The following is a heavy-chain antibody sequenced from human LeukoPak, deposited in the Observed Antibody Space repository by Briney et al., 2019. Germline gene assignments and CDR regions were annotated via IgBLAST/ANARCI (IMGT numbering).Heavy chain of an antibody. J-gene: IGHJ4*02. V-gene: IGHV3-7*03. CDR2: IKQDGSDK. D-gene: IGHD3-22*01. Sequence: GGSLRLSCEASGFTFSSYWMSWVRQAPGKGPEWVAHIKQDGSDKNYADSVKGRFTISRDNSKNTLYLQMNSLRAEDTAVYYCAKGGYYYDSSGYYPSGFDYWGQGTLVTVSS. CDR3: AKGGYYYDSSGYYPSGFDY. CDR1: GFTFSSYW.